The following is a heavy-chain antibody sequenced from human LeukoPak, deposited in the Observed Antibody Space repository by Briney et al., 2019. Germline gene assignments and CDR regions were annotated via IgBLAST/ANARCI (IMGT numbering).Heavy chain of an antibody. J-gene: IGHJ5*02. CDR3: ARGTYYYDSSGYH. V-gene: IGHV4-39*07. D-gene: IGHD3-22*01. CDR1: GGSISSSSYY. CDR2: IYYSGST. Sequence: PSETLSLTCTVSGGSISSSSYYWGWIRQPPGKGLEWIGSIYYSGSTYYNPSLKSRVTISVDTSKNQFSLKLSSVTAADTAVYYCARGTYYYDSSGYHWGQGTLVTVSS.